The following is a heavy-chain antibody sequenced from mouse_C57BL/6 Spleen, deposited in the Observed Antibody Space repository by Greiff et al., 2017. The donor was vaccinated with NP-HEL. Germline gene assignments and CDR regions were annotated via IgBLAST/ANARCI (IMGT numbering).Heavy chain of an antibody. CDR3: ARHSSAKDAMDY. CDR1: GFTFSDYY. D-gene: IGHD3-1*01. CDR2: ISNGGGST. Sequence: EVQRVESGGGLVQPGGSLKLSCAASGFTFSDYYMYWVRQTPEKRLEWVAYISNGGGSTYYPDTVKGRFTISRDNAKNTLYLQMSRLKSEDTAMYYCARHSSAKDAMDYWGQGTSVTVSS. V-gene: IGHV5-12*01. J-gene: IGHJ4*01.